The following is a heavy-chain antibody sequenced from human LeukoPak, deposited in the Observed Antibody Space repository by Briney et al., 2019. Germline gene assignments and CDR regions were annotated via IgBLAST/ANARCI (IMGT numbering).Heavy chain of an antibody. V-gene: IGHV4-61*02. Sequence: SQTLSLTCTVSGGSISSGSYYWSWIRQPAGKGLEWIGRIYTSGSTNYNPSLKSRVTISVDTSKNQFSLKLSSVTAADTAEYYCARGLFKGWFDPWGQGTLVTVSS. J-gene: IGHJ5*02. D-gene: IGHD2-21*01. CDR1: GGSISSGSYY. CDR2: IYTSGST. CDR3: ARGLFKGWFDP.